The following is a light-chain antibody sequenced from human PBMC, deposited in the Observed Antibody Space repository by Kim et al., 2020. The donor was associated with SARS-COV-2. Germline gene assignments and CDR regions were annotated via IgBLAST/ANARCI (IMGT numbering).Light chain of an antibody. Sequence: DIVMTQTPLSLPVTLGQPASISYTSSQSLLSSDGNTYLNWFHQRPGQPPRPLIYKVSIRFSGVPDRFSGSGAGTFFTLRISRVEAEDVGVYYCMQATQFPWTFGQGTKVDIK. CDR2: KVS. CDR3: MQATQFPWT. CDR1: QSLLSSDGNTY. J-gene: IGKJ1*01. V-gene: IGKV2-24*01.